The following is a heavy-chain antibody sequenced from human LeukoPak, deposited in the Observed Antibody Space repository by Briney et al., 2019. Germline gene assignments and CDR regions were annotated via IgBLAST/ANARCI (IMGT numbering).Heavy chain of an antibody. CDR3: ARDYDSSGYDYYYYMDV. J-gene: IGHJ6*03. CDR1: GFTFSDYY. V-gene: IGHV3-11*04. Sequence: PGRSLRLSCAASGFTFSDYYISSGREAPGKGLGWGSYISSSGSTIYYEDSVKGRFTISRDNAKNSLYLQMNSLRAEDTAGYYCARDYDSSGYDYYYYMDVWGKGTTVTVSS. CDR2: ISSSGSTI. D-gene: IGHD3-22*01.